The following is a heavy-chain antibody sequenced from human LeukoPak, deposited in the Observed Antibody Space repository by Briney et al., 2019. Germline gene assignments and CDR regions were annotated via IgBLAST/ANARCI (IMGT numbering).Heavy chain of an antibody. CDR2: IGSSSSTK. Sequence: GGSLRLSCAASGFTFSYYSMNWVRQAPGKGLEWVSFIGSSSSTKYYADSVKGRFTISRDNAKNSLYLQMNSLRAEDTAVYYCARAPENWGLNWFDPWGQGTLVTVSS. CDR1: GFTFSYYS. J-gene: IGHJ5*02. CDR3: ARAPENWGLNWFDP. D-gene: IGHD7-27*01. V-gene: IGHV3-48*04.